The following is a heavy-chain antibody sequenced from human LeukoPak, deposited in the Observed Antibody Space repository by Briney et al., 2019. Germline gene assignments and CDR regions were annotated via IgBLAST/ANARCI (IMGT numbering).Heavy chain of an antibody. Sequence: GGSLRLSCAASGFTFSSYGMSWVRQAPGKGLEWVSAISGSGGSTYYADSVKGRFTISRDNSKNTLYLQMNSLRVEDTAIYYCARDPYNGAYSEGYYYYYMDVWGKGTTVTVSS. CDR3: ARDPYNGAYSEGYYYYYMDV. CDR1: GFTFSSYG. V-gene: IGHV3-23*01. CDR2: ISGSGGST. D-gene: IGHD1-1*01. J-gene: IGHJ6*03.